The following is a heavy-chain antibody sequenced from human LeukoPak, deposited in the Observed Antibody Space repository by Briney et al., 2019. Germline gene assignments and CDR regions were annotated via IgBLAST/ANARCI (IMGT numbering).Heavy chain of an antibody. D-gene: IGHD3-22*01. Sequence: PSETLSLTCTVSGGSISSYYWSWIRQPAGKGLEWIGRIYTSGSTKYNPSLKSRVTMSVDTSKNQFSLKLSSVTAADTAVYYCARVDYYDSSGYYYTFDIWGQGTMVTVSS. J-gene: IGHJ3*02. CDR2: IYTSGST. CDR3: ARVDYYDSSGYYYTFDI. CDR1: GGSISSYY. V-gene: IGHV4-4*07.